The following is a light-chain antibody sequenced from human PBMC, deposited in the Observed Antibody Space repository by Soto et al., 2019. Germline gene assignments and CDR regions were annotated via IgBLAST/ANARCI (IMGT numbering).Light chain of an antibody. V-gene: IGKV1-5*01. Sequence: IKMNHSPSTLSASVGDRVTITCRASQNIERWLAWYQQKPGKAPKLLLYDVSSLESGVPSRFSGSGSGTEFILTINGLQPDDFATYFCQQFKSGTWTFGQGTKVDIK. CDR1: QNIERW. J-gene: IGKJ1*01. CDR3: QQFKSGTWT. CDR2: DVS.